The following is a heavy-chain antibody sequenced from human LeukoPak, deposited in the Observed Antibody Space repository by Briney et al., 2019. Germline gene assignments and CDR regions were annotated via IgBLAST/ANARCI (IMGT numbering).Heavy chain of an antibody. J-gene: IGHJ6*03. CDR2: IWYDGSNK. CDR1: GFTFSSYG. V-gene: IGHV3-33*06. D-gene: IGHD1-26*01. CDR3: AKDPRGSYSRDYYYYMDV. Sequence: PGGSLRLSCAASGFTFSSYGMHWVRQAPGKGLEWVAVIWYDGSNKYYADSVKGRFTISRDNSKNTLNLQMNSLRAEDAAVYYCAKDPRGSYSRDYYYYMDVWGKGTTVTVSS.